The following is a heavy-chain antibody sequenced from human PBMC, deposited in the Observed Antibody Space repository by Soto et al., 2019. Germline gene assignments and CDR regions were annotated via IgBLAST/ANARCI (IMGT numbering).Heavy chain of an antibody. J-gene: IGHJ6*02. CDR3: ARPRDYSTSPWYALDV. CDR1: GSTSGSFA. Sequence: QVQLGDSGGGVVQPGGPLRLSCVAPGSTSGSFAWHGVRQAPGKGLEWVAVISYVGRKKDHADSVKGRFTISRDNSKSTLFLEMKSLRVEDTAVYYCARPRDYSTSPWYALDVWGQGTTVTVYS. V-gene: IGHV3-30*04. CDR2: ISYVGRKK. D-gene: IGHD6-6*01.